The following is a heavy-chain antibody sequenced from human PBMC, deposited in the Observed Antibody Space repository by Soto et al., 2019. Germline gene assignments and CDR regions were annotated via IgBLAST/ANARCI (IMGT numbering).Heavy chain of an antibody. CDR3: ARDPGYGNSSGMAGY. D-gene: IGHD3-22*01. Sequence: GGSLRLSCAASGFTFSSYAMHWVRQAPGKGLEWVAVISYDGSNKYYADSVKGRFTISRDNSKNTLYLQMNSLRAEDTAVYYCARDPGYGNSSGMAGYWGQGT. CDR1: GFTFSSYA. CDR2: ISYDGSNK. J-gene: IGHJ4*02. V-gene: IGHV3-30-3*01.